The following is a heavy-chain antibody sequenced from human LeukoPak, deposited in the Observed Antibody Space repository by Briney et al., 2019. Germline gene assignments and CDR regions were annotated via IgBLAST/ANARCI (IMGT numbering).Heavy chain of an antibody. CDR3: ARDRVATIRRRAFDI. Sequence: HPGGSLRLSCAASGFTFSSYSMNWVRQAPGEGLEYVSYISSGSGTIYYADSVKGRFTISRDNAKNSLYLQMNSLSAEDTAVYYCARDRVATIRRRAFDIWGQGTMVTVSS. J-gene: IGHJ3*02. V-gene: IGHV3-48*04. CDR1: GFTFSSYS. CDR2: ISSGSGTI. D-gene: IGHD5-12*01.